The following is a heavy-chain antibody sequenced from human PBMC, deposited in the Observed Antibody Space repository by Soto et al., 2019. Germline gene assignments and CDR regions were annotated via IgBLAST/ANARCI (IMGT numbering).Heavy chain of an antibody. CDR1: GGSISSSSYH. J-gene: IGHJ4*02. CDR2: IYYSGTT. D-gene: IGHD6-19*01. V-gene: IGHV4-39*01. Sequence: SETLSLTCTVSGGSISSSSYHWGWIRQPPGKGLEWIGSIYYSGTTYYNPSLKSRITISVDTSKNQFSLKLSSVTAADTAVYYCARSISVAMDFWGQGTLVTSPQ. CDR3: ARSISVAMDF.